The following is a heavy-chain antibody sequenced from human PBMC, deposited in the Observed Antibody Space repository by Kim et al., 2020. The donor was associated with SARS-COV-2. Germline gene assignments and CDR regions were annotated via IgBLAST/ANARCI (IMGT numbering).Heavy chain of an antibody. CDR3: ARESMVRGVIRFWFDP. J-gene: IGHJ5*02. CDR1: GYTFTSYG. CDR2: ISAYNGNT. V-gene: IGHV1-18*04. D-gene: IGHD3-10*01. Sequence: ASVKVSCKASGYTFTSYGISWVRQAPGQGLEWMGWISAYNGNTNYAQKLQGRVTMTTDTSTSTAYMELRSLRSDDTAVYYCARESMVRGVIRFWFDPWGQGTLVTVSS.